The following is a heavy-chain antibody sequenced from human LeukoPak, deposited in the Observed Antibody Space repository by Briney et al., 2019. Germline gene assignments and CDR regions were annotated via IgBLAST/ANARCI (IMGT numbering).Heavy chain of an antibody. D-gene: IGHD5-18*01. CDR2: ISSTSKYI. V-gene: IGHV3-21*01. CDR3: AREYTAMAYDY. Sequence: PGGSLRLSCVASGFAFSDDSMNWVRRPPGKGLEWVSSISSTSKYIYYADSVKGRFTISRDNAKNSLFLQMNNLRVDDSAVYYCAREYTAMAYDYWGQGNLVTVSS. J-gene: IGHJ4*02. CDR1: GFAFSDDS.